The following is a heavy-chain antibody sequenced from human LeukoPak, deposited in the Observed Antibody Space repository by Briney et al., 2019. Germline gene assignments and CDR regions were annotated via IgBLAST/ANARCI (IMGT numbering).Heavy chain of an antibody. CDR2: IYSGGST. V-gene: IGHV3-66*01. J-gene: IGHJ4*02. Sequence: GGSLRLSCAASGFTVSSNYMSWVRQAPGKGLEWVSVIYSGGSTYYADSVKGRFTISRDNSKNTLYLQMNSLRAEDTAVYYCARDFRYCSGGSCYSGFVNNWGQGTLVTVSS. CDR3: ARDFRYCSGGSCYSGFVNN. D-gene: IGHD2-15*01. CDR1: GFTVSSNY.